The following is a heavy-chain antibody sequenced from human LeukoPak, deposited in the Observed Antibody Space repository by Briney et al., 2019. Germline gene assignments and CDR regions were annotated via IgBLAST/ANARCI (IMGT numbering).Heavy chain of an antibody. J-gene: IGHJ5*02. V-gene: IGHV1-69*13. D-gene: IGHD3-10*01. CDR1: GGTFSSYA. CDR3: ARMGHRLLWARFAP. Sequence: SVKVSCKASGGTFSSYAISWVRQAPGQGLEWMGGIIPIFGTANYAQKFQGRVTITADESTSTAYMELSSLRSEDTAVYYCARMGHRLLWARFAPWGQRTLVTVSS. CDR2: IIPIFGTA.